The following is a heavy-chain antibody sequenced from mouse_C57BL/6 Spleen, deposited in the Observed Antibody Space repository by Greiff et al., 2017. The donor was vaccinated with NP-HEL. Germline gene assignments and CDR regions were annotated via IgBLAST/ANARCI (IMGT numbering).Heavy chain of an antibody. CDR2: ISYDGSN. CDR1: GYSITSGYY. J-gene: IGHJ4*01. D-gene: IGHD1-3*01. CDR3: ARGGLTYAMDY. Sequence: EVQVVESGPGLVKPSQSLSLTCSVTGYSITSGYYWNWIRQFPGNKLEWMGYISYDGSNNYNPSLKNRISITRDTSKNQFFLKLNSVTTEDTATYYCARGGLTYAMDYWGQGTSVTVSS. V-gene: IGHV3-6*01.